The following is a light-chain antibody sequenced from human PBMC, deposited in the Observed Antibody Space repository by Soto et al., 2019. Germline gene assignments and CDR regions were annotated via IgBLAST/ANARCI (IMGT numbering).Light chain of an antibody. CDR3: QQYGSSPRT. Sequence: EIVLTQSPGTLSLSPGARATLSCRASQSVSSNYLAWYQQKPGQAPRLLIYGASSRATGIPDRFSGSGSGTDVTLTISRLEPEDLVVYFCQQYGSSPRTFGGGTKVDIK. V-gene: IGKV3-20*01. J-gene: IGKJ4*01. CDR2: GAS. CDR1: QSVSSNY.